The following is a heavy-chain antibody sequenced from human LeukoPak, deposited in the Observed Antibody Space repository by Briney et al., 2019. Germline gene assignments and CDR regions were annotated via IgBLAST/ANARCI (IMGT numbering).Heavy chain of an antibody. CDR3: ARPRGSSGWLDY. V-gene: IGHV1-2*02. CDR1: AYTFTGYY. Sequence: RASVKVSCKASAYTFTGYYMHWVRQAPGQGLEWMGWINPNSGGTNYAQKFQGRVTMTRDTSISTAYMELSRLRSDDTAVYYCARPRGSSGWLDYWGQGTPVTVSS. J-gene: IGHJ4*02. D-gene: IGHD6-19*01. CDR2: INPNSGGT.